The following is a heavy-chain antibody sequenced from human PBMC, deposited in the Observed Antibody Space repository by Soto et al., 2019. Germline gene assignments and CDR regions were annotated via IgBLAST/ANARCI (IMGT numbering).Heavy chain of an antibody. CDR1: GFTFSSYW. CDR3: ARRGSGVTRGLHY. Sequence: EVQLVESGGGLVQPGGSLRLSCAASGFTFSSYWMHWVRQAPGKGLVWISRINTDGSSTSYVDSVQGRFTISRDNGKNTLFLQMNSLRGADTAVYYCARRGSGVTRGLHYWGQGTLVTVSS. V-gene: IGHV3-74*01. CDR2: INTDGSST. J-gene: IGHJ4*02. D-gene: IGHD2-15*01.